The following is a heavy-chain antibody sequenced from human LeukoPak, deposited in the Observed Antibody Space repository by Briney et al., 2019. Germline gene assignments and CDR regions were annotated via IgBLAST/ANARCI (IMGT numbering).Heavy chain of an antibody. Sequence: GGSLRLSCAASGFTFSNNAMSWVRQAPGKGLEWVSGVSYSGSNTYHPDSVKGRFTISRDNSKNTLYLQMNSLRAEGTASYYCAKGGRFLNKHFDYWGQGTLVTVSS. CDR1: GFTFSNNA. D-gene: IGHD1/OR15-1a*01. V-gene: IGHV3-23*01. J-gene: IGHJ4*02. CDR3: AKGGRFLNKHFDY. CDR2: VSYSGSNT.